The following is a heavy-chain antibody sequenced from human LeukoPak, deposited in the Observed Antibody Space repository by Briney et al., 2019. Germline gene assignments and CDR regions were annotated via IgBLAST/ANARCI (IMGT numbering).Heavy chain of an antibody. CDR1: GFTFSSYW. CDR3: ARVGTYGYTYDY. V-gene: IGHV3-74*01. CDR2: INGDGSIT. J-gene: IGHJ4*02. Sequence: PGGSLRLSCAVSGFTFSSYWMSWVRQAPGKGLVWVSRINGDGSITTYVDSVKGRLTISRDNSKNTLYLQMNSLRAEDTAVYYCARVGTYGYTYDYWGQGTLVTVSS. D-gene: IGHD3-16*02.